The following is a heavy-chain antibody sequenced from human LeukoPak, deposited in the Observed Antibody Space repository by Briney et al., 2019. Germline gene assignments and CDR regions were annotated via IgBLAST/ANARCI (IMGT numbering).Heavy chain of an antibody. CDR1: GGSISSSSYY. CDR2: VYYSGNT. Sequence: SETLSLTCTVSGGSISSSSYYWGWIRQPPGKGLEWIGSVYYSGNTHYNPSLKSRVTISLDASKNQFSLKLSSVTAADTAMYYCARDLGYSYGLGYWGQGTLVTVSS. V-gene: IGHV4-39*07. D-gene: IGHD5-18*01. CDR3: ARDLGYSYGLGY. J-gene: IGHJ4*02.